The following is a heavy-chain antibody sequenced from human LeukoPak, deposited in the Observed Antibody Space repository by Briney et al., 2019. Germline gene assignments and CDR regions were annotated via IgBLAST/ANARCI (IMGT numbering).Heavy chain of an antibody. CDR2: IYSGGST. V-gene: IGHV3-53*01. J-gene: IGHJ3*02. CDR1: GFTVSSNY. D-gene: IGHD6-13*01. Sequence: GGSLRLSCAASGFTVSSNYMSWVRQAPGKGLEWVSVIYSGGSTYYADSVKGRFTISRDNSKNTLYLQMNSLRAEDTAVYYCAKVGRGEQLVYAFDIWGQGTMVTVSS. CDR3: AKVGRGEQLVYAFDI.